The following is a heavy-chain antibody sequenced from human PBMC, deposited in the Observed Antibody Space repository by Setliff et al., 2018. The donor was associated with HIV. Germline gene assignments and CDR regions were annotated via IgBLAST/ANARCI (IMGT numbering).Heavy chain of an antibody. V-gene: IGHV1-46*01. J-gene: IGHJ4*02. CDR1: GYTFTRYF. D-gene: IGHD1-26*01. Sequence: VSVKVSCKASGYTFTRYFMHCVRQAPGQGLEWLGMINPSGGSTWYAQKFQGRVTMTGDTSTNTLYMELSSLRSEDTAVYYCARGWEGGMDYWGQGTLVTVSS. CDR3: ARGWEGGMDY. CDR2: INPSGGST.